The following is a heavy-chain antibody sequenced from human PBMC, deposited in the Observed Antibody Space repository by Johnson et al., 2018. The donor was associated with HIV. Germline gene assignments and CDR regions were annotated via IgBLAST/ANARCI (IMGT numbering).Heavy chain of an antibody. J-gene: IGHJ3*02. V-gene: IGHV3-30-3*01. D-gene: IGHD1-26*01. CDR3: ARVKGATNALDI. Sequence: QVQLVESGGGVVQPGRSLRLSCAASGFTFSSYAMHCVRQAPGKGLEWVAVISYDGSNKYYADSVKGRFTISRDNSKNTLYLQMNSLKTEDTSLYYCARVKGATNALDIWGPGTLVTVSS. CDR1: GFTFSSYA. CDR2: ISYDGSNK.